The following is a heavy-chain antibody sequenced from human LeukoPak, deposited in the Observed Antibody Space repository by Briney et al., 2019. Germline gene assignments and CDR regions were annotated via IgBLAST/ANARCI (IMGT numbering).Heavy chain of an antibody. V-gene: IGHV3-48*02. D-gene: IGHD1-26*01. CDR2: ISADSNTI. CDR3: ARDRGTIYGMDV. CDR1: GFTFSIYS. Sequence: GGSLRLSCAASGFTFSIYSMNWVRQAPGEGLEWLSYISADSNTIYYADSVKGRFTISRDNAKTSLYLQMNTLRDEDTAVYYCARDRGTIYGMDVWGQGTTVTVS. J-gene: IGHJ6*02.